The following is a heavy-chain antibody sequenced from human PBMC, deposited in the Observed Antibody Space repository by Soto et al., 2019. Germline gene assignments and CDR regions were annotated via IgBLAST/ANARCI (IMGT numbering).Heavy chain of an antibody. V-gene: IGHV4-30-4*01. J-gene: IGHJ4*02. CDR1: GDSISSDDYY. Sequence: QVQLQESGPGLVKPSQTLSLTCTVSGDSISSDDYYWSWIRQPPGKGLEWVGYIYYTGRTSYNPSLESRLTISIDTSKNHFSLKLSSVSAADTAVYYCARDRSNSPDYFDYWGQGALVTVSS. D-gene: IGHD6-6*01. CDR2: IYYTGRT. CDR3: ARDRSNSPDYFDY.